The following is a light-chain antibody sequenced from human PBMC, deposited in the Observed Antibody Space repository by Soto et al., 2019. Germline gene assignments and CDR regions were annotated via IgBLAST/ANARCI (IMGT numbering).Light chain of an antibody. CDR3: QKYGSCPHT. V-gene: IGKV3-20*01. CDR1: QSVSTSY. CDR2: GTS. Sequence: ENVLTQSPGTLSLSPGEGATLSCRASQSVSTSYLAWYQHKRGQAPRLLIYGTSTRASGIPDRFSGSGSGKDFTLTISRLEPEDFAVYYCQKYGSCPHTFGGGTKVEI. J-gene: IGKJ4*01.